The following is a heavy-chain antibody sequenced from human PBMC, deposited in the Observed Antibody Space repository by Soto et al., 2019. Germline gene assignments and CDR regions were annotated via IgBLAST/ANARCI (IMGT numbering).Heavy chain of an antibody. CDR3: ATSVNSAMAFDY. CDR2: INPNGGIT. D-gene: IGHD5-18*01. J-gene: IGHJ4*02. V-gene: IGHV1-46*01. CDR1: GYTFTHYY. Sequence: QVQLVQSGAEVKKPGASVRVSCKASGYTFTHYYIHWVRQAPGQGLEWMGIINPNGGITKYAQKFRAGFSMTRDTSTSTVYLERSSLRSEDSAVYDCATSVNSAMAFDYWGQGTLVTVSS.